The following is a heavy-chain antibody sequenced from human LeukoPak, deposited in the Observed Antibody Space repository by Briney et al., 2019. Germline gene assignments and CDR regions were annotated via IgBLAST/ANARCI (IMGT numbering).Heavy chain of an antibody. CDR1: GFTFSSYE. CDR2: ISSSGMTI. CDR3: ARDPGSEVVVAAPY. V-gene: IGHV3-48*03. Sequence: GGSLRHSCAASGFTFSSYEMNSVREAPGERLEWGSYISSSGMTIYYADSVKGRFTTSRDNAKNSLYLQMNSLRAEDTAVYYCARDPGSEVVVAAPYWGQGTLVTASS. J-gene: IGHJ4*02. D-gene: IGHD2-15*01.